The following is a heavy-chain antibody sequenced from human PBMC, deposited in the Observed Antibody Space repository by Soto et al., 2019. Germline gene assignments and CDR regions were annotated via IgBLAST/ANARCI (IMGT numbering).Heavy chain of an antibody. J-gene: IGHJ6*02. D-gene: IGHD6-19*01. CDR2: TYYRSKWYN. Sequence: PSQTLSLTCAISGDSVSSNSAAWNWIRQSPSRGLEWLGRTYYRSKWYNDYAVSVKSRITINPDTSKNQFSLQLNSVTPEDTAVYYCARWVAVAGTSDYYGMDVWDQGTTVTVSS. V-gene: IGHV6-1*01. CDR3: ARWVAVAGTSDYYGMDV. CDR1: GDSVSSNSAA.